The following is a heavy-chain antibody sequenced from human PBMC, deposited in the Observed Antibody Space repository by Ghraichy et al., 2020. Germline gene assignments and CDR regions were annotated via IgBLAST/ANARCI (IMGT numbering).Heavy chain of an antibody. J-gene: IGHJ4*02. CDR2: IFYTGST. V-gene: IGHV4-39*01. CDR1: SGSISSSSYF. D-gene: IGHD1-1*01. CDR3: ARHLHLLQLVDPLYYFRY. Sequence: SETLSLTCTVSSGSISSSSYFWAWIRQPPGRGLEWIGSIFYTGSTYYNPSLKSLVTISVYTSKNQFSLKLSSVTAADTAVYYCARHLHLLQLVDPLYYFRYWGQGTLFAVSS.